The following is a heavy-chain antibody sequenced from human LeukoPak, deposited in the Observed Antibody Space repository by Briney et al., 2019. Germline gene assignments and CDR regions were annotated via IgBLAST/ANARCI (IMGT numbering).Heavy chain of an antibody. Sequence: HPGGSLRLSCAASGFTFSSHWMHWVRQAPGKGLVWVSRINGDESGTSYADSVEGRFTISRDNAKNTLYLQMNSLKAEDTAVYYCTRDIGDWGQGTLVTVSS. V-gene: IGHV3-74*01. CDR3: TRDIGD. D-gene: IGHD3-16*01. J-gene: IGHJ4*02. CDR2: INGDESGT. CDR1: GFTFSSHW.